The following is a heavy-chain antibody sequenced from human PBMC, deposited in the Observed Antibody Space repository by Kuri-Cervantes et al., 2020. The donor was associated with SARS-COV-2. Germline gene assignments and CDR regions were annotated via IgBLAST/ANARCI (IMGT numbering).Heavy chain of an antibody. D-gene: IGHD4-17*01. CDR3: ARDLITVTHAEDY. J-gene: IGHJ4*02. Sequence: GESLKISCAASGFTFSSYAMHWVRQAPGKGLEWVAVISYDGSNKYYADSVKGRFTISRDNAKNSLYLQMSSLRAEDTAVYYCARDLITVTHAEDYWGQGTLVTVSS. CDR1: GFTFSSYA. CDR2: ISYDGSNK. V-gene: IGHV3-30-3*01.